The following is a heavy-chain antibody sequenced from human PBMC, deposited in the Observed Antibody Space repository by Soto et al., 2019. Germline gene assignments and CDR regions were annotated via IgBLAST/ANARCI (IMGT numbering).Heavy chain of an antibody. J-gene: IGHJ4*02. CDR3: ARGPDDSDVPRWDY. CDR2: INLRGGTT. Sequence: QVHLVQSGAELGKPGASVRLSCETSGYNFNQYYIHWVRQAPGQGLEWMGIINLRGGTTEYAHKFRGRVTVTGDTSTSTAYMQLSSLRSEDTAVYFCARGPDDSDVPRWDYWGQGTLVTVSS. V-gene: IGHV1-46*02. D-gene: IGHD4-17*01. CDR1: GYNFNQYY.